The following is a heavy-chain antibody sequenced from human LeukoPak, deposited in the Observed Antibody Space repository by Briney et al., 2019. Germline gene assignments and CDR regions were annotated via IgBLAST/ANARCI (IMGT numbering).Heavy chain of an antibody. CDR2: IRSNSDGGTI. J-gene: IGHJ5*02. D-gene: IGHD3-22*01. CDR3: ATDFYDST. CDR1: GFTFSNAW. V-gene: IGHV3-15*07. Sequence: GGSPRLSCATSGFTFSNAWMNWVRQAPGKGLEWVGRIRSNSDGGTIDYAAPVKGRFTLSRDDSKTTLYLQMNSLQTEDTAVYYCATDFYDSTWGQGTLVTVSS.